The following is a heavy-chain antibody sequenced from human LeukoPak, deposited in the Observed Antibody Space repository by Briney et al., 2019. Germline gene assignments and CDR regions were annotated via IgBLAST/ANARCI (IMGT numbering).Heavy chain of an antibody. D-gene: IGHD3-22*01. J-gene: IGHJ3*02. CDR2: IYYSGST. CDR1: GGSISSYY. CDR3: ARGWWALYYDSGGYPDAFDI. V-gene: IGHV4-59*01. Sequence: SETLSLTCTVSGGSISSYYWSWIRQPPGKGLEWIGYIYYSGSTNYNPSLKSRVTISVDTSKNQFSLKLSSVTAADTAVYYCARGWWALYYDSGGYPDAFDIWGQGTMVTVSS.